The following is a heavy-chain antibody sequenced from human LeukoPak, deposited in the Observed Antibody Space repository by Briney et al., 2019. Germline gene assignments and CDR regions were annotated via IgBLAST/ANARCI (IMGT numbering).Heavy chain of an antibody. V-gene: IGHV1-2*06. D-gene: IGHD6-19*01. J-gene: IGHJ4*02. CDR1: GYTFTGYY. Sequence: ASVKVSCKASGYTFTGYYMHWVRQAPGQGLEWMGRINPNSGGTNYAQKFQGRVTITTDESTSTAYMELSSLRSEDTAVYYCASLYSSGPGWGQGTLLTVSS. CDR2: INPNSGGT. CDR3: ASLYSSGPG.